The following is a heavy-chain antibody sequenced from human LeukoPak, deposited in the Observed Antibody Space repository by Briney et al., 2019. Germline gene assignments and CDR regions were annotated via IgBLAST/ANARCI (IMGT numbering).Heavy chain of an antibody. CDR1: GFTFSTYS. Sequence: PGGSLRLSCAASGFTFSTYSMNWVRQAPGKGLEWVSSISSSRSYIYYADSVKGRFTISRDNAKNSLYLQMNSLRAEDTAVYYCAKIYCGGDCYPPQGEGMDVWGQGTTVTV. CDR3: AKIYCGGDCYPPQGEGMDV. CDR2: ISSSRSYI. J-gene: IGHJ6*02. V-gene: IGHV3-21*01. D-gene: IGHD2-21*02.